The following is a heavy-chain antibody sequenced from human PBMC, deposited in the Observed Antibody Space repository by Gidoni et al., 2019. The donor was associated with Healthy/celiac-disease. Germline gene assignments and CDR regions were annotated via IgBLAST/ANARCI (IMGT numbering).Heavy chain of an antibody. V-gene: IGHV5-51*01. Sequence: EVQLVPSGSEVKTPGESLTLSCKGSGYRFTSYWIGWVRQMPGKGLEWMGIIYPGDSDTRYSPSFQGQVTISADKSISTAYLQWSSLKASDTAMYYCARPGSYGYSQYWYFDLWGRGTRVTVSS. CDR3: ARPGSYGYSQYWYFDL. CDR2: IYPGDSDT. CDR1: GYRFTSYW. J-gene: IGHJ2*01. D-gene: IGHD5-18*01.